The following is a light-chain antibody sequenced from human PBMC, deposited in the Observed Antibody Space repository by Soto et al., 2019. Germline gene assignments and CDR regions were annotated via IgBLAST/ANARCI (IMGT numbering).Light chain of an antibody. Sequence: SYELTQPLSVSVALGQTARITGGGNNIGSKNVHWYQQKPGQAPVLVIYRDSNRPSGIPERFSGSNSGNTATLTISRAQAGDEADYYCQVWDSSFYVFGTGTKVTVL. V-gene: IGLV3-9*01. CDR3: QVWDSSFYV. CDR2: RDS. CDR1: NIGSKN. J-gene: IGLJ1*01.